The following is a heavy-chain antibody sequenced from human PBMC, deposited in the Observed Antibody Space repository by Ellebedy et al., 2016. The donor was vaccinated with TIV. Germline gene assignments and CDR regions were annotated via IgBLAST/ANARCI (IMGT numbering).Heavy chain of an antibody. D-gene: IGHD2-8*01. CDR3: ARAPWGCNNGVCYFDY. Sequence: PGGSLRLSCTASGFTVSSNYMNWVRQAPGKGLEWVSVIYCGGNTYYADSVKGRFTISRDNSKNTVYLQMNSLRVEDTAVYYCARAPWGCNNGVCYFDYWGQGSLVTVSS. CDR1: GFTVSSNY. J-gene: IGHJ4*02. V-gene: IGHV3-53*01. CDR2: IYCGGNT.